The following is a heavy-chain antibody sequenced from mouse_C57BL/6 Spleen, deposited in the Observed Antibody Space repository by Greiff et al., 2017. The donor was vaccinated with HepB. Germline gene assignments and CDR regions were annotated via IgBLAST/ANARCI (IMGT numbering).Heavy chain of an antibody. CDR2: ISDGGSYT. Sequence: EVKLVESGGGLVKPGGSLKLSCAASGFTFSSYAMSWVRQTPEKRLEWVATISDGGSYTYYPDNVKGRFTISRDNAKNNLYLQMSHLKSEDTAMYYCARDAHYSNYVDYWGQGTTLTVSS. CDR1: GFTFSSYA. V-gene: IGHV5-4*01. CDR3: ARDAHYSNYVDY. J-gene: IGHJ2*01. D-gene: IGHD2-5*01.